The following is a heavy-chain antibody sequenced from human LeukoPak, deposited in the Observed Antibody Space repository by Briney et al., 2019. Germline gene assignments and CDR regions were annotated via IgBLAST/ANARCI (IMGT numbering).Heavy chain of an antibody. D-gene: IGHD3-22*01. CDR2: ISSNGGST. V-gene: IGHV3-64*01. CDR1: GFTFSSYA. CDR3: ARPSYVSSGQEYFQH. Sequence: GGSLRLSCAAAGFTFSSYAMHWVRQAPGKGLEYVSAISSNGGSTYYANSVKSRFTISRDNSKNTLYLQMGSLRAEDMAVYYCARPSYVSSGQEYFQHWGQGTLVTVSS. J-gene: IGHJ1*01.